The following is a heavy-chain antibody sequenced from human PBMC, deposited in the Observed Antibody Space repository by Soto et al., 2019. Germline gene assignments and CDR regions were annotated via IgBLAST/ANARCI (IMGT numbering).Heavy chain of an antibody. CDR2: ISWNSGSI. CDR3: AKDTGTTVTTLDYYYYYGMDV. V-gene: IGHV3-9*01. CDR1: GFTFDDYA. Sequence: GGSLRLSCAASGFTFDDYAMHWVRQAPGKGLEWVSGISWNSGSIGYADSVKGRFTISRDNAKNSLYLQMNSLRAEDTALYYCAKDTGTTVTTLDYYYYYGMDVWGQGTTVTVSS. J-gene: IGHJ6*02. D-gene: IGHD4-4*01.